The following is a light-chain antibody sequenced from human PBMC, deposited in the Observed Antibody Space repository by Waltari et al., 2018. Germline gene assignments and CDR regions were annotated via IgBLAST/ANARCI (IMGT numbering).Light chain of an antibody. Sequence: QSALTQPASVSGSPGQSITISCTGTISHAGCYNYVSWYQQHPGKAPKLMIYDVSNRPSGVSNRFSGSKSGNTASLTISGLQAEDEADYYCSSYISSSTLELFGGGTSLTVL. CDR2: DVS. CDR1: ISHAGCYNY. J-gene: IGLJ2*01. V-gene: IGLV2-14*03. CDR3: SSYISSSTLEL.